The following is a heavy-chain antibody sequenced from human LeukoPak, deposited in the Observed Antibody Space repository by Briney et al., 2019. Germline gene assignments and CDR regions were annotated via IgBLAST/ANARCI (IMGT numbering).Heavy chain of an antibody. CDR3: ARAYGYCSSNSCYLPR. CDR2: MNPNSGNT. J-gene: IGHJ4*02. V-gene: IGHV1-8*01. Sequence: ASVKVSCKASGYTFTSYDINWVRQATGQGLEWMGWMNPNSGNTGYAQKFQGRVTMARNTSISTAYMELSSLRSEDTAVYYCARAYGYCSSNSCYLPRWGQGTLVTVSS. D-gene: IGHD2-2*01. CDR1: GYTFTSYD.